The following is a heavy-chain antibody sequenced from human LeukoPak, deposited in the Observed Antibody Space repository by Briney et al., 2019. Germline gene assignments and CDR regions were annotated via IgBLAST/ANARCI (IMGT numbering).Heavy chain of an antibody. Sequence: SETLSLTCTVSGGSISSSSYYWGWIRQPPGKGLEWIGSIYYSGSTNYNPSLKSRVTISVDTSKNQFSLKLSSVTAADTAVYYCASAKRRGYSGYDKVVRAWQQLVQGSFDYWGQGTLVTVSS. V-gene: IGHV4-39*07. CDR3: ASAKRRGYSGYDKVVRAWQQLVQGSFDY. J-gene: IGHJ4*02. CDR1: GGSISSSSYY. CDR2: IYYSGST. D-gene: IGHD5-12*01.